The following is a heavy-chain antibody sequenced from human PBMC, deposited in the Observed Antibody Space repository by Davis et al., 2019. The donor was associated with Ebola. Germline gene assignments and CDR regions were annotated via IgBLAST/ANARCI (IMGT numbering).Heavy chain of an antibody. CDR3: ARAVDYGDYEGY. D-gene: IGHD4-17*01. CDR2: INPNSGGT. J-gene: IGHJ4*02. V-gene: IGHV1-2*02. Sequence: ASVKVSCKASGYTFTGYYMHWVRQVPGQGPEWMGWINPNSGGTNYAQKFQGRVTMTRDTSISTAYMELSRLRSDDTAVYYCARAVDYGDYEGYWGQGTLVTVSS. CDR1: GYTFTGYY.